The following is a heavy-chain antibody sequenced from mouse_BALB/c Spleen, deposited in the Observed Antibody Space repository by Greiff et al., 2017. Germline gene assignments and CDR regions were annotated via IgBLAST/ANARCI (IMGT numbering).Heavy chain of an antibody. D-gene: IGHD2-1*01. CDR2: INPGSGGT. J-gene: IGHJ4*01. CDR3: AGGNLNYAMDY. Sequence: QVQLKESGAELVRPGTSVKVSCKASGYAFTNYLIAWVKQRPGQGLEWIGVINPGSGGTNYNEKFKGKATLTADKSSSTAYMQLSSLTSDDSAVYFCAGGNLNYAMDYWGQGTSVTVSS. CDR1: GYAFTNYL. V-gene: IGHV1-54*01.